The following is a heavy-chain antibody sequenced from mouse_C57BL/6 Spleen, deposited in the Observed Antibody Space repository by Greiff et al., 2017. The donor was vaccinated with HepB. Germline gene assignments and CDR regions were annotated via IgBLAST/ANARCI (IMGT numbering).Heavy chain of an antibody. D-gene: IGHD2-2*01. CDR1: GYSFTGYY. J-gene: IGHJ3*01. V-gene: IGHV1-42*01. CDR2: INPSTGGT. CDR3: ARHGYALAY. Sequence: EVQLQQSGPELVKPGASVKITCKASGYSFTGYYMNWVKQSPEKSLEWIGEINPSTGGTTYNQKFKAKATLTVDKSSSTAYMQLKSLTSEDSAVYYCARHGYALAYWGQGTLVTVSA.